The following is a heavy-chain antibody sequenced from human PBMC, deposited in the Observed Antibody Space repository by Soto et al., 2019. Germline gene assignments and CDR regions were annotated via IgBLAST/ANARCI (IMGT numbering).Heavy chain of an antibody. D-gene: IGHD2-21*01. Sequence: HLQESGPGLVKPSGTLSLTCGVSGGSVISSSWWTWVRQSPGKGLEWIGEIYHAGSPNYNPSFQSRISISLDESKNSFSLRLTSVTAADAAIYYCARGSSFRGDFDIWGQGTTVTVSS. CDR2: IYHAGSP. V-gene: IGHV4-4*02. J-gene: IGHJ3*02. CDR3: ARGSSFRGDFDI. CDR1: GGSVISSSW.